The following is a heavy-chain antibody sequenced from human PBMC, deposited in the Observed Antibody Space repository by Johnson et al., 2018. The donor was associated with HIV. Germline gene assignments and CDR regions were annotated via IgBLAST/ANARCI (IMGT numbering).Heavy chain of an antibody. V-gene: IGHV3-30*03. CDR2: ISYDGSNK. Sequence: QMLLVESGGGEVRPGGSLRLSCAASGFSFDDYGMSWVRQAAGQGRAWVAVISYDGSNKFYADSVKGRFSIPRDTSKNTLYLQMNSLRAEDTALYYCARAVDYGGNSPSRAFDIWGRGTLVTVSS. J-gene: IGHJ3*02. CDR3: ARAVDYGGNSPSRAFDI. CDR1: GFSFDDYG. D-gene: IGHD4-23*01.